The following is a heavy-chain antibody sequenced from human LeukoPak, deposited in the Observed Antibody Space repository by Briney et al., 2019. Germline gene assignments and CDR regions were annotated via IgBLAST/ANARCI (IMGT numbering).Heavy chain of an antibody. CDR1: GFTFSSYG. CDR3: ARENHLQYYDFWSGSNWFDP. J-gene: IGHJ5*02. Sequence: PGGSLRLSCAASGFTFSSYGMHWVRQAPGKGLEWVAFIRSDDGSKYYADSVKGRFTISRDNSKNTLYLQMNSLRAEDTAVYYCARENHLQYYDFWSGSNWFDPWGQGTLVTVSS. CDR2: IRSDDGSK. D-gene: IGHD3-3*01. V-gene: IGHV3-30*02.